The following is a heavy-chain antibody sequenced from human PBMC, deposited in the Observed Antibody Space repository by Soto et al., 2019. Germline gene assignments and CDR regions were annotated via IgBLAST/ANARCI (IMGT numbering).Heavy chain of an antibody. J-gene: IGHJ4*02. CDR3: TTDPGGGVTPRDVPDY. V-gene: IGHV3-15*01. D-gene: IGHD3-16*01. CDR2: IKSKSDGGTI. CDR1: GFTISDAW. Sequence: EVQLVEAGGGLVKPGGSLRLSCAVSGFTISDAWMSWVSQAPGKGLEWVGRIKSKSDGGTIDHAAPVKGRFTISRDVSKNTLYLQMISLKTEDTAVYYCTTDPGGGVTPRDVPDYWGQGTLVTVS.